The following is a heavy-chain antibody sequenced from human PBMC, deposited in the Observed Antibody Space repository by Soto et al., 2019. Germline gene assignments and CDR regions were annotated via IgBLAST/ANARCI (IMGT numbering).Heavy chain of an antibody. CDR2: ISYDGSNK. D-gene: IGHD2-15*01. V-gene: IGHV3-30*04. Sequence: GGSLRLSCAASGFTFSSYAMHWVRQAPGKGLEWVAVISYDGSNKYYADSVKGRFTISRDNSKNTLYLQMNSLRAEDTAVYYCARVGCSGGSCYSDYWGQGTLVTVSS. CDR3: ARVGCSGGSCYSDY. J-gene: IGHJ4*02. CDR1: GFTFSSYA.